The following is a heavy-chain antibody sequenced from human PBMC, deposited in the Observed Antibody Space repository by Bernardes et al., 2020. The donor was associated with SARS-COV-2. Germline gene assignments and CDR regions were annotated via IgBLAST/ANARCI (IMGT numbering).Heavy chain of an antibody. J-gene: IGHJ4*02. CDR2: IYYTGST. D-gene: IGHD1-26*01. CDR1: GDSISSSFYC. Sequence: SESLTLTCTVSGDSISSSFYCWGWIRQSKGKGLEWIGSIYYTGSTYYSPSLRSRVTVSVDTSKNQFSLGLTSVTPEDTAVYFCARHGLRELNYIDSWGQGALVTVSS. V-gene: IGHV4-39*01. CDR3: ARHGLRELNYIDS.